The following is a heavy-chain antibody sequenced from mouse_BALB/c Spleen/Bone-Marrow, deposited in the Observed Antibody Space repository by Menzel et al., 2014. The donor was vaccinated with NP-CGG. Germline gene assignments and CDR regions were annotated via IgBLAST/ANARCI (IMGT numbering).Heavy chain of an antibody. CDR3: TRLSLLRGYFDY. CDR1: GYTFTSYY. Sequence: QVQLQQPGAELVKPGTSVKLSCKASGYTFTSYYIYWVKQRPGQGLKWIGEINPSNGGTNFNEKFKSKATLTVDKSSSTAYMQLSSLTSEDSADYYCTRLSLLRGYFDYWGQGTTLTVSS. J-gene: IGHJ2*01. V-gene: IGHV1S81*02. D-gene: IGHD1-2*01. CDR2: INPSNGGT.